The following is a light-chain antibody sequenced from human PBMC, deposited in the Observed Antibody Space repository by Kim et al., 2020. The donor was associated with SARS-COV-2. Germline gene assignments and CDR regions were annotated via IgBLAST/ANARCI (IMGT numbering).Light chain of an antibody. CDR2: GNT. V-gene: IGLV1-40*01. Sequence: QSVLTQPPSVSGAPGQRVAISCTGSRSNIGAGYDVHWYQQLPGTAPKLLIFGNTNRPSGVPNRFSGSKSATSASLAITGLQAEDEADYYCQSYDSSLSGSVCGGGTPLTVL. J-gene: IGLJ3*02. CDR3: QSYDSSLSGSV. CDR1: RSNIGAGYD.